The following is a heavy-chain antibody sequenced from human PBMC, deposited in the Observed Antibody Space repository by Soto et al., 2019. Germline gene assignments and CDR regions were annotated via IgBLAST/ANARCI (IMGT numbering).Heavy chain of an antibody. CDR3: ARDLVAVSGGVYSSSSGGYFFDF. V-gene: IGHV3-11*01. Sequence: QVQLVESGGGLVKPGGSLRLSCAASGFTFSDYYMSWIRQAPGKGLEWISYISNSGRTLYYADSMKGRFTISRDNATNSLYLQINSLRSEDTAVYYCARDLVAVSGGVYSSSSGGYFFDFGGQGTLVTVSS. D-gene: IGHD6-6*01. CDR1: GFTFSDYY. J-gene: IGHJ4*02. CDR2: ISNSGRTL.